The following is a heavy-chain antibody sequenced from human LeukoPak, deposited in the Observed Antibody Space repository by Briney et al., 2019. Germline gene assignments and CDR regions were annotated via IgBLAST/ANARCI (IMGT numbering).Heavy chain of an antibody. J-gene: IGHJ4*02. CDR3: AKRSSSGWYGYLDY. D-gene: IGHD6-19*01. CDR1: GFTFSSYA. V-gene: IGHV3-23*01. CDR2: ISGNGGGT. Sequence: PGGSLRLSCTASGFTFSSYAMSWVRQAPGKGLEWVSAISGNGGGTYYADSVKGRFTLSRDISKNTLYLQMNSLRADDTAVYYCAKRSSSGWYGYLDYWGQGTLVTVSS.